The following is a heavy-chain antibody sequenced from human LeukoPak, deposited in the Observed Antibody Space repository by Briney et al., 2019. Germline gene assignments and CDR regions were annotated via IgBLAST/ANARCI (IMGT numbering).Heavy chain of an antibody. Sequence: GGSLRLSCAASGFTFSSYWMHWVRQGPGRGLEWVGRLKSKNDGGTADYAAPAKGRFTISRDDSKNMLYLQMNSLKTDDTAVYYCTTDWSSSSHWGQGTLVTVSS. J-gene: IGHJ4*02. CDR3: TTDWSSSSH. D-gene: IGHD6-13*01. V-gene: IGHV3-15*01. CDR1: GFTFSSYW. CDR2: LKSKNDGGTA.